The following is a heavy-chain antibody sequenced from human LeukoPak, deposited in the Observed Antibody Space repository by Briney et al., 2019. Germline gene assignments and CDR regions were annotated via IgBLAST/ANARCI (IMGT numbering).Heavy chain of an antibody. J-gene: IGHJ4*02. CDR2: INPSGGST. Sequence: GASVKVSCKASGYTFTSYYMHWVRQAPGQGLEWMGIINPSGGSTSYAQKFQGGVTMTRDTSTSTVYMELSSLRSEDTAVYYCARGSFYYDSSGSIDYWGQGTLVTVSS. V-gene: IGHV1-46*01. CDR1: GYTFTSYY. CDR3: ARGSFYYDSSGSIDY. D-gene: IGHD3-22*01.